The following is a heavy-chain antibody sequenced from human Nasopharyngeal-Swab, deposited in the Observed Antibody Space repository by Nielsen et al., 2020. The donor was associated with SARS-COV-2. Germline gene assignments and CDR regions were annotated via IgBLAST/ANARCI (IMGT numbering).Heavy chain of an antibody. V-gene: IGHV3-9*01. CDR1: GFTFDDYA. CDR3: AKTPTNYGMDV. J-gene: IGHJ6*02. CDR2: ISWNSGSI. Sequence: SLKISCAASGFTFDDYAMHWVRQAPGKGLEWVSGISWNSGSIGYADSVKGRFTISRDNAKNSLYLQMNSLRAEDTALYYCAKTPTNYGMDVRGQGTTVTVSS.